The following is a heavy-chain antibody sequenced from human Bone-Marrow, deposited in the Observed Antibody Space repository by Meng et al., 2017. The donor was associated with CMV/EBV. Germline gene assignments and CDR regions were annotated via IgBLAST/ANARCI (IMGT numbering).Heavy chain of an antibody. CDR2: IIPIFGTA. V-gene: IGHV1-69*05. CDR1: GGTFSSYA. Sequence: SVKVSCKASGGTFSSYAISWVRQAPGQGLEWMGGIIPIFGTANCAQKFQGRVTITTDESTSTAYMELSSLRSEDTAVYYCARDDFGGGLRQNYYGMDVWGQGTTVTVSS. CDR3: ARDDFGGGLRQNYYGMDV. J-gene: IGHJ6*02. D-gene: IGHD4-23*01.